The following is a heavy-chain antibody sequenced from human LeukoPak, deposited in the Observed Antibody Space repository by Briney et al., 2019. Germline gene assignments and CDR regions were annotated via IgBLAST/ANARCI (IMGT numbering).Heavy chain of an antibody. Sequence: PGGSLRLSCAASGFTFSSYGMHWVRQAPGKGLEWVAFIRYDGSNKYYADSVKGRFTISRDNSKNTLYLQMNSLRAEDTAVYYCAKSATYGSGSFYYMDVWGKGTTVTVSS. V-gene: IGHV3-30*02. J-gene: IGHJ6*03. CDR1: GFTFSSYG. CDR2: IRYDGSNK. D-gene: IGHD3-10*01. CDR3: AKSATYGSGSFYYMDV.